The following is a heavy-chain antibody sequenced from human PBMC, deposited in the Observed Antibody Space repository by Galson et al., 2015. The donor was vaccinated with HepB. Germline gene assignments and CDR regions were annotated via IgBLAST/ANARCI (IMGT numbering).Heavy chain of an antibody. V-gene: IGHV6-1*01. D-gene: IGHD4-11*01. J-gene: IGHJ5*02. Sequence: CAISGDSVSGHSVAWNWLRQSPSRGLEWLGRTYFRSQWYHDYAVSVRSRITIHADTSKNQFSLQLTSLTSDDTAVYYCARDQGYSFSWLDPWGPGTVVTVSS. CDR2: TYFRSQWYH. CDR1: GDSVSGHSVA. CDR3: ARDQGYSFSWLDP.